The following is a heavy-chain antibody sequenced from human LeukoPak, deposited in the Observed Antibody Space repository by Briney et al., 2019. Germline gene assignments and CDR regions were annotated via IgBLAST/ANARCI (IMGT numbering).Heavy chain of an antibody. Sequence: SETLSLTCTVSGGSISSYYWSWIRQPPGKGLEWIGYIYYSGSTNYNPSLKSRVTISVDTSKNKFPLNLSSVPAAATAVYNCARALRARITGTTASVYGMDVWGQGTTVTVSS. D-gene: IGHD1-20*01. CDR1: GGSISSYY. CDR3: ARALRARITGTTASVYGMDV. J-gene: IGHJ6*02. CDR2: IYYSGST. V-gene: IGHV4-59*01.